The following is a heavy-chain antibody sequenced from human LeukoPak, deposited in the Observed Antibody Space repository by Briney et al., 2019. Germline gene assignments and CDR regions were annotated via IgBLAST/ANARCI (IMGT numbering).Heavy chain of an antibody. CDR3: ARDRGGLFDYEMATIHYDAFDI. V-gene: IGHV7-4-1*02. J-gene: IGHJ3*02. D-gene: IGHD5-24*01. CDR2: INTNTGNP. CDR1: GYTSTSYA. Sequence: ASVKVSCKASGYTSTSYAMNWVRQAPGQGLEWMGWINTNTGNPTYAQGFTGRFVFSLDTSVSTAYLQISSLKAEDTAVYYCARDRGGLFDYEMATIHYDAFDIWGQGTMVTVSS.